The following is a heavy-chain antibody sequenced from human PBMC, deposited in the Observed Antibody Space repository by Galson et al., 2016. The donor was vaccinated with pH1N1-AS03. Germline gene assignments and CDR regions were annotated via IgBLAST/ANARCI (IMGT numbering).Heavy chain of an antibody. Sequence: SVKVSCKASGYTFTNYFMHWVRQAPGQGLEWMGVINPSGGTTRYAQKFQGRVTMTRDTSTSTDYMELSSLRSADTAVYYCARTPAEMATISFDYWGQGTLVTVSS. D-gene: IGHD5-24*01. V-gene: IGHV1-46*01. CDR3: ARTPAEMATISFDY. CDR2: INPSGGTT. CDR1: GYTFTNYF. J-gene: IGHJ4*02.